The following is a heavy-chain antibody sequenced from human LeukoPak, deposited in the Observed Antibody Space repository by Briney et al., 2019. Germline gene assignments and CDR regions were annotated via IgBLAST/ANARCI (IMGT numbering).Heavy chain of an antibody. J-gene: IGHJ5*02. V-gene: IGHV4-39*01. CDR3: ARHLGYYGSGISNWFDP. CDR1: GGSISSSSYY. CDR2: INHSGST. Sequence: SETLSLTCTVSGGSISSSSYYWSWIRQPPGKGLEWIGEINHSGSTNYNPSLKSRVTISVDTSKNQFSLKLSSVTAADTAVYYCARHLGYYGSGISNWFDPWGQGAPVTVSS. D-gene: IGHD3-10*01.